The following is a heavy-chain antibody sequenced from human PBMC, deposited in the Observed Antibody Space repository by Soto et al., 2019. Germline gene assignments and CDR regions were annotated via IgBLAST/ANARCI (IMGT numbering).Heavy chain of an antibody. CDR1: GYTFTSYD. V-gene: IGHV1-8*01. D-gene: IGHD3-9*01. CDR3: ARAVTSPDNLDI. J-gene: IGHJ3*02. Sequence: ASVKVSCKASGYTFTSYDINWVRQATGQGLEWMGWMNPNSGNTGYAQKFQGRVTMTSNTSISTAYMELSSLRSDDTALYYCARAVTSPDNLDIWGQGTMVTVSS. CDR2: MNPNSGNT.